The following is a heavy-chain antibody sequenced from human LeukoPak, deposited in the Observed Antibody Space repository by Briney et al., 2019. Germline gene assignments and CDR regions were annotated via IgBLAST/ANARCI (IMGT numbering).Heavy chain of an antibody. CDR3: ARGRQVGNTGYYFDY. D-gene: IGHD1-26*01. V-gene: IGHV4-59*01. CDR1: GGSINSNY. J-gene: IGHJ4*02. Sequence: SETLSLICTVSGGSINSNYWSWIRQPPEKGLEWIGYISYSGSTNYNPSLKSRVTISLDTSKSQFSLNLNSVTAADTAVYYCARGRQVGNTGYYFDYWGQGTLVTVSS. CDR2: ISYSGST.